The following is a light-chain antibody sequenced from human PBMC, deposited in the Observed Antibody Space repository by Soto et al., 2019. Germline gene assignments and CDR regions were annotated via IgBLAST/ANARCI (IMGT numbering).Light chain of an antibody. CDR2: EVS. CDR3: SSYTSSSRI. V-gene: IGLV2-14*01. CDR1: SSDVGNYNY. Sequence: QSALTQPASVSGSPGQSITISCTGTSSDVGNYNYVSWYQQHPGKAPKLMIYEVSHRPSGVSNRFSGSKSGNTASLTISGLQAEDEADYYCSSYTSSSRIFGGGTKLTVL. J-gene: IGLJ2*01.